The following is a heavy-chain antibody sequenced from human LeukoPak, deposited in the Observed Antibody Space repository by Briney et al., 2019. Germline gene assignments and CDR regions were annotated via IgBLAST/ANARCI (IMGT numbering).Heavy chain of an antibody. V-gene: IGHV3-23*01. J-gene: IGHJ4*02. Sequence: GGSLRLSCAASGFPFSIHSMSWVRQAPGKGLEWVSSIRGSDGSTYYADSVKGRFAISRDNSKNTLYLQMNSLRAEDTAVYYCAKDVYGDYGGLDYWGQGTLVTVSS. D-gene: IGHD4-17*01. CDR3: AKDVYGDYGGLDY. CDR1: GFPFSIHS. CDR2: IRGSDGST.